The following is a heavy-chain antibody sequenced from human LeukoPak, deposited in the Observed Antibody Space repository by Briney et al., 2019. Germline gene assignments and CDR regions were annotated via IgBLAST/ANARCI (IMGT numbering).Heavy chain of an antibody. J-gene: IGHJ4*02. CDR2: INPNSGGI. V-gene: IGHV1-2*02. CDR3: ARDLGYYDRLDQFDC. CDR1: GYTFTGYY. Sequence: ASVKVSCKASGYTFTGYYIHWVRQAPGQGLEWMGWINPNSGGINSAQQFQGRVTLTRDTSISTAYMELSRLRSDDTAVCYCARDLGYYDRLDQFDCWGQGTLVTVFS. D-gene: IGHD3-22*01.